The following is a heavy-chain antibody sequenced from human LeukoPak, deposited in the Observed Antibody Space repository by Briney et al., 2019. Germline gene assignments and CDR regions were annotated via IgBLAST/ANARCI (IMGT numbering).Heavy chain of an antibody. J-gene: IGHJ4*02. D-gene: IGHD2-15*01. CDR2: IYYTGAT. V-gene: IGHV4-59*01. Sequence: PSGTLSLTCTVSGGSITNYFWSWIRQPPGKRLQWIGYIYYTGATKYNPSLESRVTISVDTSKNQFSLKLTSVTTADTAVYYCARVPRYCTSGTCLDFWGQGTLVTVSS. CDR1: GGSITNYF. CDR3: ARVPRYCTSGTCLDF.